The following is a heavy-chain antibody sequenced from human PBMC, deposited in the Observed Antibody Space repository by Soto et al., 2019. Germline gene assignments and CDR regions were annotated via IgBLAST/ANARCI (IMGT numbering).Heavy chain of an antibody. CDR2: IYYSGST. V-gene: IGHV4-59*08. CDR3: ARQLGSSWYYYFDY. D-gene: IGHD6-13*01. Sequence: QVQLLESGPGLVKPSETLSITCTVSGGSISSYYWSWIRQPPGKGLEWIGYIYYSGSTNYNPSLKRRVTISVDTSKSQFPLKLSSVTDADTAVYYCARQLGSSWYYYFDYWGQGTLVTVSS. CDR1: GGSISSYY. J-gene: IGHJ4*02.